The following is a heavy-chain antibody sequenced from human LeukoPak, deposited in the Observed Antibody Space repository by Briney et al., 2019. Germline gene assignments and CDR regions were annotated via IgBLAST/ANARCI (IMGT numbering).Heavy chain of an antibody. J-gene: IGHJ6*02. CDR2: IWYDGSNK. CDR3: ARGGVFWSGYYQRDGMDV. V-gene: IGHV3-33*01. D-gene: IGHD3-3*01. Sequence: GRSLRLSCAASGFTFSSYGMHWVRQAPGKGLEWVAVIWYDGSNKYYADSVKGRFTISRDNSKNTLYLQMNSLRAEDTAVYYCARGGVFWSGYYQRDGMDVWGQGTTVTVSS. CDR1: GFTFSSYG.